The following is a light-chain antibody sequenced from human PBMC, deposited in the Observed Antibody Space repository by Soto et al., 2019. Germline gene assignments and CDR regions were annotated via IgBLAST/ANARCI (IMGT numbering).Light chain of an antibody. CDR1: SMDVGGYNY. Sequence: QSALTQPASVSGSPGQSITISCTGTSMDVGGYNYVSWYQQHPGKAPKLMIYEVSNRPSGVSDRFSGSKSGSTASLTISGLQAEDEADYYCSSYTSSSTRVFGTGTKLTVL. V-gene: IGLV2-14*01. J-gene: IGLJ1*01. CDR2: EVS. CDR3: SSYTSSSTRV.